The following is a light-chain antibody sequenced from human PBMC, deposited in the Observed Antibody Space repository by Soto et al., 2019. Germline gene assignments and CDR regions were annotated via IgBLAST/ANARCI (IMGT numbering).Light chain of an antibody. V-gene: IGLV2-14*03. CDR1: SSDVGRYKF. J-gene: IGLJ2*01. CDR2: DVS. Sequence: QSALTQPASVSGSPGQSITISCTGTSSDVGRYKFVSWYQQHPGKAPKLIISDVSYRPSGISDRFSGSKSGITASLTISGLQADDEALYYCSSFTDTTSPVIFGGGTKLTVL. CDR3: SSFTDTTSPVI.